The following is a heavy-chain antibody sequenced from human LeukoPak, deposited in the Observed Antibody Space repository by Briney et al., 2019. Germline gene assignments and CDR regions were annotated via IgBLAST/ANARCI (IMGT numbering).Heavy chain of an antibody. Sequence: ASVTVSCKVSGYSLIELLIHWVRQSTGKGLEWMAGIDHENGAEVSAQKVEGRVTMTKDTSTDTAYMELSGLRPDDTAIYYCATEGDYSLDYWGQGTLVTVSS. V-gene: IGHV1-24*01. CDR1: GYSLIELL. CDR3: ATEGDYSLDY. J-gene: IGHJ4*02. D-gene: IGHD1-1*01. CDR2: IDHENGAE.